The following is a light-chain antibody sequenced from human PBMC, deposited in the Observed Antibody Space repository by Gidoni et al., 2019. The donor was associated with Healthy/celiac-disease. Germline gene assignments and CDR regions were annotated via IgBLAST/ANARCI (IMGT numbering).Light chain of an antibody. CDR2: AAS. J-gene: IGKJ2*01. V-gene: IGKV1-39*01. Sequence: DIQMTQSPSSLSASVGDRVTSTCRASQSISSYLNWYQQKPGKAPKLLIYAASSLQSGVPSRFSGSGSGTDFTLTISSLQPEDFATYYCQQSYSTPPYTFXQXTKLEIK. CDR1: QSISSY. CDR3: QQSYSTPPYT.